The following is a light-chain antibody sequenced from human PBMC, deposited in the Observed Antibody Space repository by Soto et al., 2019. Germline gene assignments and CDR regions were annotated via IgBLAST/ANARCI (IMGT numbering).Light chain of an antibody. CDR3: QQYGSSRNT. J-gene: IGKJ2*01. CDR1: QSVTSSY. V-gene: IGKV3-20*01. Sequence: DIVVTQSPATLSASPGERATLSCRASQSVTSSYLAWYQQKPGQAPRLLIYSASSRATGVPDRFSGSGSATDFTLTISRVEPEDFAVYYCQQYGSSRNTFGQGTKVDIK. CDR2: SAS.